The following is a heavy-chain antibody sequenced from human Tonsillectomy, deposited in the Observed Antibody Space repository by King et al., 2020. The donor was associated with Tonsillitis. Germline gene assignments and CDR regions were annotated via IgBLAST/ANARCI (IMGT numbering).Heavy chain of an antibody. V-gene: IGHV3-23*04. Sequence: VQLVESGGGLVQPGGSLRLSCAASGFTFSSYAMSWVRQAPGKGLELVSAFSGSGGSTYYPDSVKGRFTISRDNSKNTLYLQMNSLRAEDTAVYYCAKDVGQQWRIDYWGQGTLVTVSS. D-gene: IGHD6-19*01. CDR2: FSGSGGST. CDR3: AKDVGQQWRIDY. CDR1: GFTFSSYA. J-gene: IGHJ4*02.